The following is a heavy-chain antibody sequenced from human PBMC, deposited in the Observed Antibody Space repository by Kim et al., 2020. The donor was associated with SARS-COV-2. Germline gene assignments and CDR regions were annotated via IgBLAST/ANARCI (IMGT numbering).Heavy chain of an antibody. CDR1: GFTFSSHW. CDR3: AGDFTRSWSGLFDY. J-gene: IGHJ4*02. V-gene: IGHV3-7*01. CDR2: IKHAGGEK. Sequence: GGSLRLSCAASGFTFSSHWMSWVRQAPGKGLEWVANIKHAGGEKNYVASVKGRFTISRDTAKNSLYLHMNSLRAEDTAVYYGAGDFTRSWSGLFDYWDQGTLVTVSS. D-gene: IGHD6-13*01.